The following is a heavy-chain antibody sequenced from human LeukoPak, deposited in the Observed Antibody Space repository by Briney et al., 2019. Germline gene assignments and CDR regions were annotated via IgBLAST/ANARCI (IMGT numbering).Heavy chain of an antibody. CDR1: GYTFTGYY. Sequence: ASVKVSCKASGYTFTGYYMHWVRQAPGQGLEWMGWINPNSGGTNYAQKFQGRVTMTRDTSISTAYMELSRLRSDDTAVYYCARDRGSPVAVAGTFDYWGQGTPVTVSS. CDR3: ARDRGSPVAVAGTFDY. V-gene: IGHV1-2*02. CDR2: INPNSGGT. D-gene: IGHD6-19*01. J-gene: IGHJ4*02.